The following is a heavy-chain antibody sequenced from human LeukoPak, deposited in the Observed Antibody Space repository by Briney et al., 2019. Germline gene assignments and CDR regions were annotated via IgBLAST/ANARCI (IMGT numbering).Heavy chain of an antibody. D-gene: IGHD3-22*01. V-gene: IGHV1-18*01. CDR2: ISAYNGNT. CDR3: ARDFITYYYDSSGYPPSDY. J-gene: IGHJ4*02. Sequence: GASVKVSCKASGYTFTSYGISWVRQAPGQGLEWMGWISAYNGNTNYAQKLQGRVTMTTDTSTSTAYMELRSLRADDTAVYYCARDFITYYYDSSGYPPSDYWGQGTLVTVSS. CDR1: GYTFTSYG.